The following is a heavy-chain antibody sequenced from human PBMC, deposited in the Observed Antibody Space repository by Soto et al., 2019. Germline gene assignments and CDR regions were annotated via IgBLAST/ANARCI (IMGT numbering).Heavy chain of an antibody. CDR1: CITFGSPA. Sequence: GWSLTLSCGASCITFGSPAISWVRQAPGEWLEWVSSITDSGGDAKYADSVRCRFTISRDNSKNTLYLQMSSLRAEDSAVYYCARGSTDSYPGSRIFDFWGRGTLVTVPS. CDR3: ARGSTDSYPGSRIFDF. CDR2: ITDSGGDA. J-gene: IGHJ4*02. D-gene: IGHD3-10*01. V-gene: IGHV3-23*01.